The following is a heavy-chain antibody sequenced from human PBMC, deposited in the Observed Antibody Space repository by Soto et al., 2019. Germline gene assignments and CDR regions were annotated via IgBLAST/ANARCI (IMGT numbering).Heavy chain of an antibody. J-gene: IGHJ5*02. V-gene: IGHV1-18*01. CDR2: ISAYNGNT. CDR1: GYTFTSYG. D-gene: IGHD2-21*02. Sequence: ASVKVSCKASGYTFTSYGISWVRQAPGQGLEWMGWISAYNGNTNYAQKLQGRVTMTTDTSTSTAYMELRSLRSDDTAVYYCARDLVEFCGGDCYSSWFDPWGQGTLVTVSS. CDR3: ARDLVEFCGGDCYSSWFDP.